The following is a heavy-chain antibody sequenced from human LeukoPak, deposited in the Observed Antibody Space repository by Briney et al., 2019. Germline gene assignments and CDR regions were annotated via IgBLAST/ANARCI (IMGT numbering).Heavy chain of an antibody. CDR3: ASGSNYVGFNS. CDR2: TYYRSKWYY. Sequence: SQTLSLTCALSGDPHSSKNTAWNSIRQSPSRGLEWLGSTYYRSKWYYDYAVSVKSRITISPDTSENQFSLHLNSVTPEDTAVYYCASGSNYVGFNSGGQGTLATVSA. CDR1: GDPHSSKNTA. J-gene: IGHJ4*02. V-gene: IGHV6-1*01. D-gene: IGHD4-11*01.